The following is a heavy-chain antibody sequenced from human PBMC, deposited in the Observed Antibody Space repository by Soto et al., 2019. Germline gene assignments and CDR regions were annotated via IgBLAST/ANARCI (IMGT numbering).Heavy chain of an antibody. CDR2: FDPEDGET. CDR1: GYTLTELS. CDR3: ATVYDFWSGPNFDY. D-gene: IGHD3-3*01. J-gene: IGHJ4*02. Sequence: ASVKVSCKVSGYTLTELSMHWVRQAPGKGLEWMGGFDPEDGETIYAQKFQGRVTMTEDTSTDTAYMELSSLRSEDTAVYYCATVYDFWSGPNFDYWGQGTLVTVSS. V-gene: IGHV1-24*01.